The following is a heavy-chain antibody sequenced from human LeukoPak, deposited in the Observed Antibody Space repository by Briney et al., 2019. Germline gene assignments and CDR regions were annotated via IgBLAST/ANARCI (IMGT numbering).Heavy chain of an antibody. CDR3: ARETTVRGVTIDNWFDL. Sequence: SQTLSLTCAISGDSVSSNSAAWNWIRQSPSRGLEWLGRTYYRSKWYNDYAVSVKSRITIKPDTSKNQFSLQLNSVTPEDTAVYYCARETTVRGVTIDNWFDLWGQGTLVTVSS. CDR2: TYYRSKWYN. D-gene: IGHD3-10*01. J-gene: IGHJ5*02. V-gene: IGHV6-1*01. CDR1: GDSVSSNSAA.